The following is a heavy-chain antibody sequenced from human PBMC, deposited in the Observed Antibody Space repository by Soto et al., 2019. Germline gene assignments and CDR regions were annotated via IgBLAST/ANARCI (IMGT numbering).Heavy chain of an antibody. D-gene: IGHD6-13*01. CDR1: GYTFTSYY. V-gene: IGHV1-46*01. CDR2: INPSGGST. Sequence: ASVKVSCKASGYTFTSYYMHWVRQAPGQGLEWMGIINPSGGSTSYAQKFQGRVTMTRDTSTSTVYMELSSLRSEDTAVYYCARDYAAAGHPINYGMDVWGQGTPVTVSS. J-gene: IGHJ6*02. CDR3: ARDYAAAGHPINYGMDV.